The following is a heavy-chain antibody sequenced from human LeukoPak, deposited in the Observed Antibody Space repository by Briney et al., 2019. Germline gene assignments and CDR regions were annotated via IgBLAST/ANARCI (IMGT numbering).Heavy chain of an antibody. Sequence: SETLSLTCAVYGGSFSGYYWSWIRQPPGKGLEWIGEINHSGSTNYNPSLKSRVTISVDTSKNQFSLKLSSVTAADTAVYYCARANVLLWFGELYLFDYWGQGTLVTVSS. CDR1: GGSFSGYY. V-gene: IGHV4-34*01. J-gene: IGHJ4*02. CDR2: INHSGST. CDR3: ARANVLLWFGELYLFDY. D-gene: IGHD3-10*01.